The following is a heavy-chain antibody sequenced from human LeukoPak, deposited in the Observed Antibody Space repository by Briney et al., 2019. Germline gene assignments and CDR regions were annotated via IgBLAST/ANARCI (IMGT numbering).Heavy chain of an antibody. CDR2: FYYSGTT. D-gene: IGHD3-22*01. CDR3: ARHDSSGLYNEFDC. Sequence: SETLSLTCTVSGGSISSYYWSWIRQPPGKGLEWIGSFYYSGTTYYNPSLKSRVTISAGTSKNQFSLKLSSVTAADTAVYYCARHDSSGLYNEFDCWGQGTLVIVSS. CDR1: GGSISSYY. J-gene: IGHJ4*02. V-gene: IGHV4-39*01.